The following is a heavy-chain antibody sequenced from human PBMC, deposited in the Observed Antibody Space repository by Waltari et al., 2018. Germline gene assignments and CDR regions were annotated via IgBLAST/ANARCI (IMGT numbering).Heavy chain of an antibody. CDR1: GFTFSSYA. CDR3: AKSEYSSLDAFDI. J-gene: IGHJ3*02. D-gene: IGHD6-6*01. Sequence: EVQLLESGGGLVQPGGSLRLSCAASGFTFSSYALSWVRQAPGKGLEWVSAISGSGGSTYYADSVKGRFTISRDNSKNTLYLQMNSLRAEDTAVYYCAKSEYSSLDAFDIWGQGTMVTVSS. V-gene: IGHV3-23*01. CDR2: ISGSGGST.